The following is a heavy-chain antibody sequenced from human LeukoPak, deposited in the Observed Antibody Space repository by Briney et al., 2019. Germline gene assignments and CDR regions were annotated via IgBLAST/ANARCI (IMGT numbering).Heavy chain of an antibody. D-gene: IGHD6-13*01. CDR1: GFTFSTYA. V-gene: IGHV3-23*01. CDR2: ISGSGGST. Sequence: GGSLRLSCAPSGFTFSTYAMNWVRQAPGKGLEWVSAISGSGGSTYYADSVKGRFTISRDSSKNTLYLQMNYLRAEDTAVYYCVKGTIAAAVRSQPIGYWGQGTLVTVSS. CDR3: VKGTIAAAVRSQPIGY. J-gene: IGHJ4*02.